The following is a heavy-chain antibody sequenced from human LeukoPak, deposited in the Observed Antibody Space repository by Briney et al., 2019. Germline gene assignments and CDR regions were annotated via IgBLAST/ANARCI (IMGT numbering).Heavy chain of an antibody. CDR1: GFTVSSNY. CDR2: IYSGGST. CDR3: ARARRYCSSTSCYPFRFDP. J-gene: IGHJ5*02. D-gene: IGHD2-2*01. V-gene: IGHV3-53*01. Sequence: GGSLRLSCAASGFTVSSNYMSWVRQAPGKALEWVSVIYSGGSTYYADSVKGRFTISRDNSKNTLYLQMNSLRAEDTAVYYCARARRYCSSTSCYPFRFDPWGQGTLVTVSS.